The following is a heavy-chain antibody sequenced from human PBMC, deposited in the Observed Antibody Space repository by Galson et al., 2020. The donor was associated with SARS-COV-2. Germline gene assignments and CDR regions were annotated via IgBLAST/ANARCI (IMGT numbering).Heavy chain of an antibody. CDR1: GFTFSSYA. D-gene: IGHD1-26*01. CDR3: ARARSGSYREAFDI. Sequence: GGSLRLSCAASGFTFSSYAMHWGRQAPAKGLQWVAVISYDGSTRYYADSVKGRFTISRDNSKNTLFLQMNSLRPDDTALYYCARARSGSYREAFDIWGQGTMVTVSS. CDR2: ISYDGSTR. V-gene: IGHV3-30*04. J-gene: IGHJ3*02.